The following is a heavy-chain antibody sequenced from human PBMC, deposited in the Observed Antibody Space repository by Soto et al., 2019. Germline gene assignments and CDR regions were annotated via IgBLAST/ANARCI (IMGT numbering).Heavy chain of an antibody. V-gene: IGHV4-34*01. CDR3: ARFXPTGSPPG. Sequence: PSETLSLTCAVYGGSFSGYYWSWIRQPPGKGLEWIGEINHRGSTHHNPSLKSRLTISVDTSKNQFSLRLSSVTAADTAIYYCARFXPTGSPPGWGQGTLVTVSS. CDR2: INHRGST. D-gene: IGHD3-10*01. CDR1: GGSFSGYY. J-gene: IGHJ4*02.